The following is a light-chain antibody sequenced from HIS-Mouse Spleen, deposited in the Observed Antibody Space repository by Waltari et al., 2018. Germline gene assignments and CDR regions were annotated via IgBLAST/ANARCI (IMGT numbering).Light chain of an antibody. CDR1: SSDVGGYNY. Sequence: QSALTQPASVSGSPGQSITISCTGTSSDVGGYNYVSWYQQHPGKAPKHMVYDVSNRPSGVSNRFSGSKSGNTASLTISGLQAEYEADYYCSSYTSSSFNVVFGGGTKLTVL. CDR2: DVS. V-gene: IGLV2-14*03. CDR3: SSYTSSSFNVV. J-gene: IGLJ2*01.